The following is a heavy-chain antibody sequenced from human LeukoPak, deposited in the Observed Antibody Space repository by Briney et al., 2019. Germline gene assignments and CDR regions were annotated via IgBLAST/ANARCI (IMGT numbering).Heavy chain of an antibody. CDR3: ARGRPSPGSSWHEEKYYFDY. D-gene: IGHD6-13*01. Sequence: SETLSLTCAVSGGFISSGGYSWSWIRQPPGKGLEWIGYLYQSGSTYYNPSLKSRVTISVDRSKNQFSLKLSSVTAADTAVYYCARGRPSPGSSWHEEKYYFDYWGQGTLVTVSS. CDR2: LYQSGST. V-gene: IGHV4-30-2*01. CDR1: GGFISSGGYS. J-gene: IGHJ4*02.